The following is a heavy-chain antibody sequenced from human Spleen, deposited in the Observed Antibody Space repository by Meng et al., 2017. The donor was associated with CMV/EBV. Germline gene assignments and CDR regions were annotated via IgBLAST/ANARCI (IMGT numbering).Heavy chain of an antibody. V-gene: IGHV1-69*10. Sequence: ASGGTLSSYAISWVRQAPGRGLAWMGGIIPILGIANYAQKFQGRVTITADKSTSTAYMELSSLRSEDTAVYYCATPDSSGYYYRFDYWGQGTLVTVSS. CDR2: IIPILGIA. CDR1: GGTLSSYA. CDR3: ATPDSSGYYYRFDY. J-gene: IGHJ4*02. D-gene: IGHD3-22*01.